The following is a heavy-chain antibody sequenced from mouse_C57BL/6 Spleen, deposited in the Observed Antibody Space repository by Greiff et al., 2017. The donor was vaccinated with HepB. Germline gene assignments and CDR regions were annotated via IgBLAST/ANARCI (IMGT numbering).Heavy chain of an antibody. CDR2: INPGSGGT. Sequence: QVQLQQSGAELVRPGTSVKVSCKASGYAFTNYLIEWVKQRPGQGLEWIGVINPGSGGTNYNEKFKGKATLTADKSSSTAYMQLSSLTSEDSAVYFCARSGGYWFAYWGQGTLVTVSA. D-gene: IGHD1-1*02. CDR3: ARSGGYWFAY. J-gene: IGHJ3*01. V-gene: IGHV1-54*01. CDR1: GYAFTNYL.